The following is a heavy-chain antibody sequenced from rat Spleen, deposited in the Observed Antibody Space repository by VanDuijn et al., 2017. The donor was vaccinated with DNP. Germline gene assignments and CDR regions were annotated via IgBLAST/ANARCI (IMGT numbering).Heavy chain of an antibody. J-gene: IGHJ2*01. D-gene: IGHD1-11*01. CDR2: ISTSGSRT. Sequence: EVQLVESGGGLVQPGRSLKLSCAASGFTFSNYYMAWVRQAPKKGLEWVATISTSGSRTYYPDSVKGRFTISRDNAENTLYLQMYSLRSEDMATYYCVRWDYGIYGFDYWGQGVMVTVSS. CDR1: GFTFSNYY. CDR3: VRWDYGIYGFDY. V-gene: IGHV5-25*01.